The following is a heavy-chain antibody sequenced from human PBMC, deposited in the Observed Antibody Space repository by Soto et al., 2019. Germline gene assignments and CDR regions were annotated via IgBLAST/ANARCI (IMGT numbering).Heavy chain of an antibody. CDR2: IVPIYRTA. CDR3: ARDSGAKLSSS. V-gene: IGHV1-69*01. Sequence: QVQLVQSGVEVREPGSSVKVSCKASGGTFSSYRINWVRQAPGQGLEWVGGIVPIYRTADYAQKFQGRVSITADESALTTYLELSSLKSQDTAVYYCARDSGAKLSSSWGQGTLVTVSS. D-gene: IGHD6-13*01. CDR1: GGTFSSYR. J-gene: IGHJ4*02.